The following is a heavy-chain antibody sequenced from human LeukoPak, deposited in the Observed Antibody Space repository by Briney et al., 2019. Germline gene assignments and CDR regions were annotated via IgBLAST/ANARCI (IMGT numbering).Heavy chain of an antibody. CDR2: INPNSGGT. CDR3: ARDGGDCTNGVCYGFGY. Sequence: ASVKVSCKASGYTFTGYYMHWVRQAPEQGLEWMGRINPNSGGTNYAQKFQGRVTMTRDTSISTAYMELSRLRSDDTAVYYCARDGGDCTNGVCYGFGYWGQGTLVTVSS. D-gene: IGHD2-8*01. J-gene: IGHJ4*02. CDR1: GYTFTGYY. V-gene: IGHV1-2*06.